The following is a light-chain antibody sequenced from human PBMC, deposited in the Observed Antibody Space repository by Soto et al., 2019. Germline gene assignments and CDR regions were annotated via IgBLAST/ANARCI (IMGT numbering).Light chain of an antibody. V-gene: IGLV2-14*01. CDR2: DVS. CDR3: SSYTSSNTLVV. J-gene: IGLJ2*01. Sequence: QSALTQPASVSGSPGQSITISCTGTSSDVGGYNYVSWYQQHPGKVPKLMMNDVSNRPSGVSNRFSGSKSGNTASLTISGLQAEDEADYYCSSYTSSNTLVVFGGGTKVTVL. CDR1: SSDVGGYNY.